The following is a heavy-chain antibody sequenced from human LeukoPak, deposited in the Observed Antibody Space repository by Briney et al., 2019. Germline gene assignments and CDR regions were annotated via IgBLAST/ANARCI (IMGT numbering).Heavy chain of an antibody. V-gene: IGHV4-4*07. CDR1: GASISSYY. CDR3: AREREDIKLMLYAYYFDY. D-gene: IGHD2-8*01. CDR2: IYTSGST. J-gene: IGHJ4*02. Sequence: PSETLSLTCTVSGASISSYYWSWIRQPAGKGLEWIGRIYTSGSTNYNPSLKSRVTMSVDTSKNQFSLELSSVTAADTAVYYCAREREDIKLMLYAYYFDYWGQGTLVTVSS.